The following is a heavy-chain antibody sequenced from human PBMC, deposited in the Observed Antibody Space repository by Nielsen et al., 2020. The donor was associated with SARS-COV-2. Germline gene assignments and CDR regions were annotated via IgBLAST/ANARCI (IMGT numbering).Heavy chain of an antibody. D-gene: IGHD3-22*01. J-gene: IGHJ4*02. CDR1: GYTFTSYG. CDR2: ISAYNGNT. Sequence: ASVKVSCKASGYTFTSYGISWVRQAPGQGLEWRGWISAYNGNTKYAQKLQGRVTLTTDTSTTTGYMELRTLRSDDTAVYYCARDALIMPTTMRFWGQGTPVTVSS. CDR3: ARDALIMPTTMRF. V-gene: IGHV1-18*01.